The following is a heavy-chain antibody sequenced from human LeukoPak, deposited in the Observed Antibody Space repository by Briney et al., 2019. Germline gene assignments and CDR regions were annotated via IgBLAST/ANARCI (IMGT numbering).Heavy chain of an antibody. V-gene: IGHV1-2*02. D-gene: IGHD3-22*01. J-gene: IGHJ4*02. CDR2: INPNSGGT. Sequence: ASVKVSCKASGYTFTGYYMHWVRQAPGQGLEWMGWINPNSGGTNYAQKFQGRVTMTRDTSISTAYMELSRLRSDDTAVYYCARDADSSGYCSYWGQGTLVTVSS. CDR3: ARDADSSGYCSY. CDR1: GYTFTGYY.